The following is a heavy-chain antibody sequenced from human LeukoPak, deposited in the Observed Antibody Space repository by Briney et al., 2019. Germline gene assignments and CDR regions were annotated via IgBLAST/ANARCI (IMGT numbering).Heavy chain of an antibody. CDR3: ARGTAAGTRMDL. CDR2: INWNGSST. CDR1: GFTFSSYW. J-gene: IGHJ6*04. Sequence: GGSLRLSCAASGFTFSSYWMSWVRQAPGKGLEWVSGINWNGSSTGYADSVKGRFTISRDNAKNSLYLQMNRLRAEDTALYYCARGTAAGTRMDLWGKGTTVTVSS. V-gene: IGHV3-20*04. D-gene: IGHD6-13*01.